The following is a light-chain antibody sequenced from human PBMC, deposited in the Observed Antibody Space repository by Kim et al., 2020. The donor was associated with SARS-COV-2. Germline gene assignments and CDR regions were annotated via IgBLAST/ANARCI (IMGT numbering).Light chain of an antibody. J-gene: IGKJ4*01. CDR1: HGIRND. CDR2: AAS. Sequence: DIQMTQSPSSLSASVGDRVTITCRASHGIRNDLDLYQQKPGKAPKRLIYAASTPQSGVPSRFSGSGSGTEFTLTISSLQPEVFATYYCLQHNNYPLTFGRGTKVDIK. CDR3: LQHNNYPLT. V-gene: IGKV1-17*01.